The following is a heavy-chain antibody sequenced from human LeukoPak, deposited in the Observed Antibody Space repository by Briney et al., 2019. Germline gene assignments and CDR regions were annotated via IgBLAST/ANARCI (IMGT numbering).Heavy chain of an antibody. CDR3: ARYYYDSSGYSGDAFDI. CDR1: GFTFSSNY. D-gene: IGHD3-22*01. J-gene: IGHJ3*02. V-gene: IGHV3-66*01. CDR2: IYSGGST. Sequence: GGSLRLSCAASGFTFSSNYMSWVRQAPGKGLEWVSVIYSGGSTYYADSVKGRFTISRDNSKNTLYLQMNSLRAEDTAVYYCARYYYDSSGYSGDAFDIWGQGTMVTVSS.